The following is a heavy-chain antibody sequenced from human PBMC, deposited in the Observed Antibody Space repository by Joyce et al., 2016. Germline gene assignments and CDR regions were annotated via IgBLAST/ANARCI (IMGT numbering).Heavy chain of an antibody. CDR3: ARSSYTNGIFDY. J-gene: IGHJ4*02. V-gene: IGHV3-21*01. CDR1: GFKFSSYS. Sequence: EVQLVESGGGLVKPGGSLSLSCAASGFKFSSYSMSWVRQAPGKGLGWVSSLSSSSSYIKYTDSVKGRFTISRDNAKNSLYLQMNSLRVEDTAVYYCARSSYTNGIFDYWGQGTLVTVSS. D-gene: IGHD2-8*01. CDR2: LSSSSSYI.